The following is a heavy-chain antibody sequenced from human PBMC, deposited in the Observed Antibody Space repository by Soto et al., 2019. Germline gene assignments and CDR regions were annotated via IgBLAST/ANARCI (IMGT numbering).Heavy chain of an antibody. CDR3: ARGLSASYDYVWGSYRYKSYYFDY. D-gene: IGHD3-16*02. CDR1: GGSTSSAY. Sequence: PSETLSLTCTVAGGSTSSAYRSWILRPPWQGLQRIGGFYYSGSTNYNPSLKSRVTISVDTSKNQFSLKLSSVTTADTAVYYCARGLSASYDYVWGSYRYKSYYFDYWGQGTLVTVSS. CDR2: FYYSGST. V-gene: IGHV4-59*13. J-gene: IGHJ4*02.